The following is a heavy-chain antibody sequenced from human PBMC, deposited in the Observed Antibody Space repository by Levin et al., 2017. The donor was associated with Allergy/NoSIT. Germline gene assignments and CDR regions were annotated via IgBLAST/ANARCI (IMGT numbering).Heavy chain of an antibody. Sequence: LSLTCAASGFTFDDYAMHWVRQAPGKGLEWVSLITWDGGSTYYADSVKGRFTISRDNSKNSLYLQMNSLRAEDTALYYCAKGGAYGSGSPFDYWGQGTLVTVSS. CDR2: ITWDGGST. V-gene: IGHV3-43D*04. CDR1: GFTFDDYA. D-gene: IGHD3-10*01. J-gene: IGHJ4*02. CDR3: AKGGAYGSGSPFDY.